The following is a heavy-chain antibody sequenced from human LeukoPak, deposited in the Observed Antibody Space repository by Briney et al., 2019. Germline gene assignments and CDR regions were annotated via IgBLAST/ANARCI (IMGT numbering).Heavy chain of an antibody. CDR1: GFTFSSYG. V-gene: IGHV3-30*18. J-gene: IGHJ6*02. CDR3: AKSLRVPAAISGYYYGMDV. Sequence: PGGSLRLSCAASGFTFSSYGMHWVRQAPGKGLEWVAVISYDGSNKFYADSVKGRFTISRDNSKNTLYLQMNSLRAEDTAVYYCAKSLRVPAAISGYYYGMDVWGQGTTVTVSS. CDR2: ISYDGSNK. D-gene: IGHD2-2*02.